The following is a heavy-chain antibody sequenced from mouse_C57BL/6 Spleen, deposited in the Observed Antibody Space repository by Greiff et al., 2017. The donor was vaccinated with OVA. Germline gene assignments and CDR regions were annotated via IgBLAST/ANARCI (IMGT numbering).Heavy chain of an antibody. V-gene: IGHV1-69*01. CDR1: GYTFTSYW. CDR2: IDPSDSYT. D-gene: IGHD2-1*01. Sequence: QVQLQQPGAELVMPGASVKLSCKASGYTFTSYWMHWVKQRPGQGLEWIGEIDPSDSYTNYNQKFKGKSTLTVDKSSSTAYMQLSSLTSEDSAVYYCARLSGNYCFDYWGQGTTRTVSS. CDR3: ARLSGNYCFDY. J-gene: IGHJ2*01.